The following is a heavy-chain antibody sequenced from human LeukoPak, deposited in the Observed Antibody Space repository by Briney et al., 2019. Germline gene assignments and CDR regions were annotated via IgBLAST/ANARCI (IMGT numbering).Heavy chain of an antibody. Sequence: ASVTVSCTTSGYTFTDYYIHWVRQAPGQGLEWMGWINPNTDGTSYAPKFHGRVTMTRDTSTSTAHMSLSRLRSDDTALYYCARVDCTGGTCSRFDPWGQGTLVTVSS. CDR2: INPNTDGT. V-gene: IGHV1-2*02. CDR3: ARVDCTGGTCSRFDP. J-gene: IGHJ5*02. CDR1: GYTFTDYY. D-gene: IGHD2-8*02.